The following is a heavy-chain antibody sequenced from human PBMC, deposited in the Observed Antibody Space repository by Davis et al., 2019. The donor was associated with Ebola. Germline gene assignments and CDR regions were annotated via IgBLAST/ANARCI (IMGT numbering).Heavy chain of an antibody. Sequence: PSETLSLTCTVSGGSISSGDYYWSWIRQPPGKGLEWIGYIYYSGSTYYNPSLKSRVTISVDTSKNQFSLKLSSVTAADTAVYYCARDRAPITMVRGVKSYYYGMDVWGQGTTVTVSS. D-gene: IGHD3-10*01. J-gene: IGHJ6*02. CDR1: GGSISSGDYY. V-gene: IGHV4-30-4*01. CDR3: ARDRAPITMVRGVKSYYYGMDV. CDR2: IYYSGST.